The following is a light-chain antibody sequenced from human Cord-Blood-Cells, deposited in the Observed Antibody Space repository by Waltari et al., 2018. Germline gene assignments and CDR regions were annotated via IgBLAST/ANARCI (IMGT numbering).Light chain of an antibody. Sequence: IQMTQSPPSLSASLGDSVTFTCRASQSISSYLNWSQQKPGKAPKLLINATSSLQSGVPSGCSGSGSGTDFTLTISSLQPEEFAAYYCRQSYTTPWTFGQGTKVEIK. CDR1: QSISSY. CDR3: RQSYTTPWT. CDR2: ATS. V-gene: IGKV1-39*01. J-gene: IGKJ1*01.